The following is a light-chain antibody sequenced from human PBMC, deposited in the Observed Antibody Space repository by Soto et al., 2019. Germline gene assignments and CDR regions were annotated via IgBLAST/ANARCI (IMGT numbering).Light chain of an antibody. V-gene: IGKV1-9*01. CDR2: VAS. Sequence: IQLTQSLSSLSASVGDRVTIACRASQDITNFLAWYQQKPGKAPKLLIYVASTLQTGVPSRFSGSGSGTELTLTISSLQPDDSAAYYCQQYNSYPWTFGQGTKVDIK. CDR3: QQYNSYPWT. J-gene: IGKJ1*01. CDR1: QDITNF.